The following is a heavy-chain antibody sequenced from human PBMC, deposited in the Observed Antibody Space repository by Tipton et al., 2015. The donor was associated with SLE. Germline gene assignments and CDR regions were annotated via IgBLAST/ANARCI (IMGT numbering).Heavy chain of an antibody. V-gene: IGHV4-59*10. J-gene: IGHJ4*02. D-gene: IGHD4-11*01. CDR1: GGSFSGYY. CDR2: IYTSGST. Sequence: LRLSCAVYGGSFSGYYWSWIRQPAGKGLEWIGRIYTSGSTYYNPSLKSRVTISVDTSKNQFSLKLSSVTAADTAVYYCARYSNSIDYWGQGTLVTVSS. CDR3: ARYSNSIDY.